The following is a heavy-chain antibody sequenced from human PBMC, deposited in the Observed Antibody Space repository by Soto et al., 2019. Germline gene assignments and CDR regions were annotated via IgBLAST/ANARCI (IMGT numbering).Heavy chain of an antibody. J-gene: IGHJ3*02. V-gene: IGHV3-23*01. CDR2: ISGSGGTT. CDR3: AKSIVGATSAFDI. D-gene: IGHD1-26*01. Sequence: VGSLRLSCASSVFTFSSYAMTCVRHSPGKGLEWVSAISGSGGTTYYADSVKGRFTISRDNSKNTLYLQMNSLRAEDTAVYYCAKSIVGATSAFDIWGQGTMVTIS. CDR1: VFTFSSYA.